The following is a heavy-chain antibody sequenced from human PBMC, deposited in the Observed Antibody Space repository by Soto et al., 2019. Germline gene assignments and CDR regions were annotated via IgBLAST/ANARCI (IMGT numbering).Heavy chain of an antibody. CDR3: ARGVGYSYYYTDV. V-gene: IGHV4-34*01. D-gene: IGHD1-26*01. CDR1: GGSFSGYY. Sequence: SETLSLSCAVYGGSFSGYYWSWIRQPPGKGLEWIGEINHSGSTNYNPSLKSRVTISVDTSKNQFSLKLSSVTAADTAVYYCARGVGYSYYYTDVWVKGTTVTVSS. CDR2: INHSGST. J-gene: IGHJ6*03.